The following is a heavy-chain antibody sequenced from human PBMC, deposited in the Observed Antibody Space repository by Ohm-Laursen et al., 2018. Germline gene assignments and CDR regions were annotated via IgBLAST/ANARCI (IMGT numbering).Heavy chain of an antibody. Sequence: GSLRLSCSAYGFTFSDYYMSWIRQAPGKGLECVSTISGSGGSTYYADSVKGRFTISRDNSKNTLYLQINSLRAEDTAVYYCAKWSGPGGYWGQGTLVTVSS. CDR2: ISGSGGST. V-gene: IGHV3-23*01. J-gene: IGHJ4*02. CDR1: GFTFSDYY. D-gene: IGHD3-3*01. CDR3: AKWSGPGGY.